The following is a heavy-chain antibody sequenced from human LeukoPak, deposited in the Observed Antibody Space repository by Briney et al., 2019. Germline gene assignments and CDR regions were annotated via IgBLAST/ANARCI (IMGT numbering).Heavy chain of an antibody. D-gene: IGHD3-3*01. V-gene: IGHV4-59*01. CDR1: GGSISSYY. CDR2: IYYSGST. CDR3: ARLYYDFWSGSHPQYYFDY. J-gene: IGHJ4*02. Sequence: SETLSLTCTVSGGSISSYYWSWIRQPPGKGLEWMGYIYYSGSTNYNPSLKSRVTISVDTSKNQFSLKLSSVTAADTAVYYCARLYYDFWSGSHPQYYFDYWGQGTLVTVSS.